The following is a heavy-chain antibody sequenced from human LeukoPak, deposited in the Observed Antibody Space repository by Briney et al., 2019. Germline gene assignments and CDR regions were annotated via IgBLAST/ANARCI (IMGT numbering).Heavy chain of an antibody. CDR2: IHTSGTT. CDR3: AREETTRSQRAFDY. V-gene: IGHV4-4*07. D-gene: IGHD2-15*01. J-gene: IGHJ4*02. Sequence: SETLSLTCTVSNGSISSYFWSCIRQPPGKELEWIGRIHTSGTTNYNPSLKSRVTMSVDTSKNQFSLELSSVTAADTAVYFCAREETTRSQRAFDYWGQGTLVTVSS. CDR1: NGSISSYF.